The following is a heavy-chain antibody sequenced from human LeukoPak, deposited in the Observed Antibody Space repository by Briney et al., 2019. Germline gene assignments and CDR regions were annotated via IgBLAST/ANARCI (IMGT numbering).Heavy chain of an antibody. Sequence: ASVKISCKASGYTFTDYYVHWVRQAPGQGLKWMGRISPNNGGTNYAQKFRGRLTVTRDTSISTAYMELSSLRSDDTAVYYCAKNRAGDYADYWGQGTLVTVSS. D-gene: IGHD4-17*01. CDR3: AKNRAGDYADY. J-gene: IGHJ4*02. V-gene: IGHV1-2*06. CDR1: GYTFTDYY. CDR2: ISPNNGGT.